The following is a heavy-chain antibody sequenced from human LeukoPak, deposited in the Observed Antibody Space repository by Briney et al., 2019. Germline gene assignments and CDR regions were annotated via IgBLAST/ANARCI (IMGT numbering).Heavy chain of an antibody. V-gene: IGHV3-7*03. CDR2: IKQDESEK. CDR1: GFTVSGHP. CDR3: GRSMDL. J-gene: IGHJ6*02. Sequence: SGGSLRLSCAASGFTVSGHPMSWVRQAPGKGLGWVANIKQDESEKYYVDSVKGRFTISRDNAENSVYLQMNSLRAEDTAVYYCGRSMDLWGQGTTVTVSS.